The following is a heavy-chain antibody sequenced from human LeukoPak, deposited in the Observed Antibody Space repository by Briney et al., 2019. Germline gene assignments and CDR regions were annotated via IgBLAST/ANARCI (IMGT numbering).Heavy chain of an antibody. D-gene: IGHD3-22*01. V-gene: IGHV3-53*01. CDR1: GFTVSSNY. Sequence: PGGSLRLSCAASGFTVSSNYMSWVRQAPGKGLEWVSVIYSGGSTYYADSVRGRFTISRDNSKNTLYLQMNSLRAEDTAVYYCASNSELGPSSGYYSFAQVFDYWGQGTLVTVSS. CDR3: ASNSELGPSSGYYSFAQVFDY. CDR2: IYSGGST. J-gene: IGHJ4*02.